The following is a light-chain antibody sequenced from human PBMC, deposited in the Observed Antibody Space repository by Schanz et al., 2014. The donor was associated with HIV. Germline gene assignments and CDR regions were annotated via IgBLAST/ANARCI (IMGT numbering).Light chain of an antibody. J-gene: IGKJ4*01. CDR3: QQSLSAPLT. Sequence: DIQMTQFPSSLSASVGDRVTITCRASQSLSFYLNWYQQKPGRAPKLLIYTASNLQSGVPSRFSGSGSGTDFSLTITSLQPEDFATYYCQQSLSAPLTFGGGTKVEI. CDR2: TAS. CDR1: QSLSFY. V-gene: IGKV1-39*01.